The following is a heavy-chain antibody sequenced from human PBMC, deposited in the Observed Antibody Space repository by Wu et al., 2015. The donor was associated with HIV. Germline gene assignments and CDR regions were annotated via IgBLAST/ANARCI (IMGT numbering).Heavy chain of an antibody. CDR1: GFTFIDYY. V-gene: IGHV1-69*13. D-gene: IGHD1-1*01. CDR2: IIPIFDTP. CDR3: AKEPVQLERRSAHYYMDV. Sequence: VQLVQSGTEVRKPGTSLKISCKASGFTFIDYYISWIQQAPGQGLEWMGGIIPIFDTPSYAQKFQGRLTIIADESTSTAYMELSRLTSEDTAVYYCAKEPVQLERRSAHYYMDVWGKGTTVTVSS. J-gene: IGHJ6*03.